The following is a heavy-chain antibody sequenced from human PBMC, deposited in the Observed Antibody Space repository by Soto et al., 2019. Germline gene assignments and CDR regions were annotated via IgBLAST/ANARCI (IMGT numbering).Heavy chain of an antibody. J-gene: IGHJ1*01. CDR1: GYTFTSHA. Sequence: QVQLVQSGAEVKEPGASMKVSCKASGYTFTSHAIHWVRQAPGQRLEWMGRINAGSGNTRYSEKFQFRVVMTRDTSATTAYMELSSLRSEDTGVYYCARAASIAASGIFFQHWGQGTPVIVSS. D-gene: IGHD3-3*02. CDR2: INAGSGNT. CDR3: ARAASIAASGIFFQH. V-gene: IGHV1-3*01.